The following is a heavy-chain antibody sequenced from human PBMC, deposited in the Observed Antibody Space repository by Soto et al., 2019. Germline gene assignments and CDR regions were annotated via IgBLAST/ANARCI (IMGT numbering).Heavy chain of an antibody. Sequence: GESLKSSCKGSGYSFAGYWITWVRQKPGKGLEWMGRIDPSDSQTYYSPSFRGHVTISVTKSITTVFLQWSSLRASDTARYYCARQIYDSDTGPNFQYYFDSWGQGTPVTVSS. CDR1: GYSFAGYW. V-gene: IGHV5-10-1*01. J-gene: IGHJ4*02. CDR2: IDPSDSQT. D-gene: IGHD3-22*01. CDR3: ARQIYDSDTGPNFQYYFDS.